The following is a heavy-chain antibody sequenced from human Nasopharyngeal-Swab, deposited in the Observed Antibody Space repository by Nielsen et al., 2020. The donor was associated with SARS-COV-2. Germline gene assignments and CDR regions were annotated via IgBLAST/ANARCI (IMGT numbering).Heavy chain of an antibody. J-gene: IGHJ4*02. D-gene: IGHD1-7*01. CDR3: ARGGNWNFGY. CDR2: IYYSGST. CDR1: GCPTSTSSYT. Sequence: SETLSLTCTVSGCPTSTSSYTWAWIRQPPGKGLEWIGSIYYSGSTYYNPSLKSRVTISVDTSKNQFSLKLSSVTAADTAVYYCARGGNWNFGYWGQGTLVTVSS. V-gene: IGHV4-39*01.